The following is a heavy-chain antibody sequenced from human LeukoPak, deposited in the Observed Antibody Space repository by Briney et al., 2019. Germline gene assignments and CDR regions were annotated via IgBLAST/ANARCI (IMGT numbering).Heavy chain of an antibody. D-gene: IGHD3-22*01. CDR3: ARDPSYDSSGYPNWFDP. Sequence: ASVKVSCKASGYIFTSYGITWVRLAPGQGLEWMGWISAYNGNTNYAQMFQGRVTMTTDTSTNTAYMELRSLRADDTAMYYCARDPSYDSSGYPNWFDPWGQGTLVTVSS. CDR2: ISAYNGNT. CDR1: GYIFTSYG. V-gene: IGHV1-18*01. J-gene: IGHJ5*02.